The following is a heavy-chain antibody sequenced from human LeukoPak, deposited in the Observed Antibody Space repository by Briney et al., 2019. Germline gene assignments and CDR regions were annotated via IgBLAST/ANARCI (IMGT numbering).Heavy chain of an antibody. D-gene: IGHD4-17*01. CDR1: GFTFSSYW. V-gene: IGHV3-74*01. CDR2: INTDGSST. CDR3: ARGPDYGDYPGLDY. Sequence: GGPLRLSCAASGFTFSSYWMHWVRQAPGKGLVWVSRINTDGSSTSYADSVKGRFTISRDNAKNTLYLQMNSLRAEDTAVYYCARGPDYGDYPGLDYWGQGTLVTVSS. J-gene: IGHJ4*02.